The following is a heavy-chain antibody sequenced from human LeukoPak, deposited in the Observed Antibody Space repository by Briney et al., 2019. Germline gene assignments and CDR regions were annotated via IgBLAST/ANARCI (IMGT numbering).Heavy chain of an antibody. CDR3: AREGGKGFRYYFDY. J-gene: IGHJ4*02. V-gene: IGHV3-20*04. CDR2: INWNGAST. D-gene: IGHD1-26*01. CDR1: GFTFDDYG. Sequence: PGGSLRLSCAASGFTFDDYGMSWVRQAPGKGLEWVSGINWNGASTGYADSVKGRFTISRDNAKNSLYLQMNSLRAEDTAVYYCAREGGKGFRYYFDYWGQGTLVTVSS.